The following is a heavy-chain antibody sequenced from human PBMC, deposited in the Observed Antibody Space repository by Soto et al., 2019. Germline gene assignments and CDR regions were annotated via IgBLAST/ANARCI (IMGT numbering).Heavy chain of an antibody. D-gene: IGHD3-10*01. CDR3: ATLWGQD. J-gene: IGHJ4*02. CDR2: IYYSGST. Sequence: QLQLQESGPGLVKPSETLSLTCTVSGGSISSSSYYWGWIRQPPGKGLEWIGSIYYSGSTYYNPSXNXRVXIPVDTSKNQFSLKLSSVTAADTAVYYCATLWGQDWGQGTLVTVSS. CDR1: GGSISSSSYY. V-gene: IGHV4-39*01.